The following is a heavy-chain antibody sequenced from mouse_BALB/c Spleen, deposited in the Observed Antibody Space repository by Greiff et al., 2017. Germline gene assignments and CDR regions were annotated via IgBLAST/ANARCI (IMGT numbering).Heavy chain of an antibody. CDR3: ARYGYDN. Sequence: QVQLQQSGAELAKPGASVKMSCKASGYTFTSYWMHWVKQRPEQGLEWIGYINPSTGYTEYNQKFKDKATLTADKSSSTAYMQLSSLTSEDSAVYYCARYGYDNWGQGTTLTVSS. D-gene: IGHD2-2*01. CDR2: INPSTGYT. V-gene: IGHV1-7*01. J-gene: IGHJ2*01. CDR1: GYTFTSYW.